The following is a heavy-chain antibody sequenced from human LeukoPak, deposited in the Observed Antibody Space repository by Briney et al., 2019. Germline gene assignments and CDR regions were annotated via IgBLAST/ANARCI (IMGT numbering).Heavy chain of an antibody. J-gene: IGHJ4*02. D-gene: IGHD3-3*01. CDR1: GFTFSSFW. Sequence: GGSLRLSCAASGFTFSSFWMGWVRQAPGKGLEWVADIKQDGSEKYYVESVKGRFTISRDNAKNSLYLQMTSLTAEDTAVYYCTRDGGAFGDYWGQGTLVTVSS. V-gene: IGHV3-7*01. CDR2: IKQDGSEK. CDR3: TRDGGAFGDY.